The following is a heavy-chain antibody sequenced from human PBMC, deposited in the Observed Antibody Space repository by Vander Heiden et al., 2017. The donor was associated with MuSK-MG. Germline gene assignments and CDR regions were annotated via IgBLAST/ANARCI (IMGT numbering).Heavy chain of an antibody. J-gene: IGHJ4*02. D-gene: IGHD3-3*01. Sequence: QVQLVESGGGVVQPGGSLRLSCSASGFTFGSYGMHWVRQTPGKGLEWVTFIRSDGTDKSYGDSVKGRFTISRDNSMIAVSLQMNNLRAEDTAVYYCAKDGGGNAPWSFDYWGQGTLVTVPS. CDR1: GFTFGSYG. CDR2: IRSDGTDK. CDR3: AKDGGGNAPWSFDY. V-gene: IGHV3-30*02.